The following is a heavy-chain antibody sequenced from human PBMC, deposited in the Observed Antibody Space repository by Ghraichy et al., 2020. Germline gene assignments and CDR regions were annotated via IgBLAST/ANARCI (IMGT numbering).Heavy chain of an antibody. CDR1: GGSISSYY. D-gene: IGHD6-19*01. J-gene: IGHJ6*03. Sequence: SETLSLTCTVSGGSISSYYWSWIRQPPGKGLEWIGYFYTSGSTNYNPSLQSRVTISVDRSKNQFSLQLSSVTSADTAVYYCARVSWQVQNYYYMDVWGKGTPVTVSS. CDR3: ARVSWQVQNYYYMDV. V-gene: IGHV4-4*09. CDR2: FYTSGST.